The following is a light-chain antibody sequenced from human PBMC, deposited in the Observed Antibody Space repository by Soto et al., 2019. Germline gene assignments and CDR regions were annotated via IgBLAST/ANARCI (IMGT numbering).Light chain of an antibody. V-gene: IGKV1-39*01. CDR3: QQSDSIPIT. CDR1: QSISNH. CDR2: AAS. Sequence: DIQMTQSPSSLSTSVGDRVTITCRASQSISNHLNWYQQQPGKAPKLLIYAASNLQSGVPSRFSGSGSGTDFTLTISSLQPGDFATYYCQQSDSIPITFGQGTRREIK. J-gene: IGKJ5*01.